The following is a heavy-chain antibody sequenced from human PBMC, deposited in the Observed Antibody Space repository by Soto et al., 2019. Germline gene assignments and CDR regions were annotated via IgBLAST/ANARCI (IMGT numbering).Heavy chain of an antibody. Sequence: ASVKVSCKASGYTFTSYGISWVRQAPGQGLEWMGRISAYNGNTNYAQKLQGRVTMTTDTSTSTAYMELRSLRSDDTAVYYCARVKTSGYYNWFDPWRDGTPFPAPS. CDR1: GYTFTSYG. V-gene: IGHV1-18*01. CDR3: ARVKTSGYYNWFDP. CDR2: ISAYNGNT. D-gene: IGHD3-22*01. J-gene: IGHJ5*02.